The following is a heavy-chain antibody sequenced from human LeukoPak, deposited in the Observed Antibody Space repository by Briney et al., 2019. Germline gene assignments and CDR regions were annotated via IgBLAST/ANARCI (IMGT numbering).Heavy chain of an antibody. CDR3: AREPTSGREPTSGRPLDY. J-gene: IGHJ4*02. V-gene: IGHV4-4*07. Sequence: PSETLSLTCTVWGGSISGYFWSWIRQPTGKGLEGIGRIYSSGSNNYNPSLKSRVTMSLDTSKNHLSLNLSSVTAADTAVYYCAREPTSGREPTSGRPLDYWGQGTLVTVSS. CDR1: GGSISGYF. D-gene: IGHD5-12*01. CDR2: IYSSGSN.